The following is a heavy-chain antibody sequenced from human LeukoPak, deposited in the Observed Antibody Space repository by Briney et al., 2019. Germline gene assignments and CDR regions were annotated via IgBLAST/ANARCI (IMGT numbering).Heavy chain of an antibody. CDR1: GFTFNNYG. CDR2: IRYNGNNQ. J-gene: IGHJ4*02. Sequence: GGSLRLSCAASGFTFNNYGMHWVRQAPGKGLEWVAFIRYNGNNQYYADSVKGRFTISRDNSKNTLYLQMNSLKGDDTAVYYCARVRGDYWGQGTLVTVSS. CDR3: ARVRGDY. V-gene: IGHV3-30*02.